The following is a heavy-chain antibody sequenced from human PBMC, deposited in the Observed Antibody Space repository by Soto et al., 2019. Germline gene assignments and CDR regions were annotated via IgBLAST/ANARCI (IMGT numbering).Heavy chain of an antibody. V-gene: IGHV1-3*01. Sequence: ASVKVSCKASGYTFTSYAMHWVRQAPGQRLEWMGWINAGNGNTKYSQKFQGRVTITRDTSASTAYMELSSLRYEDTAVYYFESHLVRFRAFDICGQRTMVPVS. J-gene: IGHJ3*02. CDR2: INAGNGNT. CDR3: ESHLVRFRAFDI. D-gene: IGHD2-21*01. CDR1: GYTFTSYA.